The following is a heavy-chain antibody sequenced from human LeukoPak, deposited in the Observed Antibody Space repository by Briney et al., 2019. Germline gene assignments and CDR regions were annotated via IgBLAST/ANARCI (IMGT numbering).Heavy chain of an antibody. D-gene: IGHD6-6*01. CDR3: ARARYSTSSRPFDY. J-gene: IGHJ4*02. V-gene: IGHV4-59*01. CDR1: GGSISAYY. Sequence: PSETLSLTCTVSGGSISAYYWSWIRQPPGKGLEWIGYIYYSGNTDYNPSLKSRVTISLDTSKNQFSLKLSSVTAADTAVYYCARARYSTSSRPFDYWGQGTLVTVSS. CDR2: IYYSGNT.